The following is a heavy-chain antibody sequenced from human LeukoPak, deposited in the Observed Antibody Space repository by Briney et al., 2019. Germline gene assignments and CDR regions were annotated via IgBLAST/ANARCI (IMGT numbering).Heavy chain of an antibody. CDR3: ARDVKWVSWIQLPLYYFDY. J-gene: IGHJ4*02. V-gene: IGHV1-2*02. D-gene: IGHD5-18*01. CDR1: GYTFTGYY. CDR2: INPDGGGT. Sequence: ASVKVSCKASGYTFTGYYMNWVRQAPGQGLEWMGWINPDGGGTNYAQKFQGRVTMTRDTSISTAYMELSRLRSDDTAVYYCARDVKWVSWIQLPLYYFDYWGQGTLVTVSS.